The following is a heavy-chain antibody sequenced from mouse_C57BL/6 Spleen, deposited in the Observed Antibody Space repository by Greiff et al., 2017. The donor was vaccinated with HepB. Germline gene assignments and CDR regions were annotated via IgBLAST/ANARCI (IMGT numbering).Heavy chain of an antibody. CDR2: ITPSSGYT. CDR3: ASHYYGSPHWYFDV. V-gene: IGHV1-4*01. CDR1: GYTFTSYT. Sequence: QVQLKESGAELARPGASVKMSCKASGYTFTSYTMHWVKQRPGQGLEWIGYITPSSGYTKYNQKFKDKATLTADKSASTAYMQLSSLTSEDSAVYYCASHYYGSPHWYFDVWGTGTTVTVSS. D-gene: IGHD1-1*01. J-gene: IGHJ1*03.